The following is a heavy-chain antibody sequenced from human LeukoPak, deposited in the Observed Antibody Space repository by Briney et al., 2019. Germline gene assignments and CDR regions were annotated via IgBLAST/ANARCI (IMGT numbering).Heavy chain of an antibody. V-gene: IGHV4-39*01. CDR2: IYYSGST. J-gene: IGHJ6*03. D-gene: IGHD4-23*01. CDR1: GGFISSSSYY. CDR3: ARSTTVVTPVYYYYYYMDV. Sequence: SETLSLTCTVSGGFISSSSYYWGWIRQPPGKGLEWIGSIYYSGSTYYNPSLKSRVTISVDTSKNQFSLKLSSVTAADTAVYYCARSTTVVTPVYYYYYYMDVWGKGTTVTVSS.